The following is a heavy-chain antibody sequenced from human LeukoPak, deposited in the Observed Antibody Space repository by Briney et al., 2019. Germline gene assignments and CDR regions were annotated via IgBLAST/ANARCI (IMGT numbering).Heavy chain of an antibody. D-gene: IGHD5-24*01. J-gene: IGHJ4*02. CDR1: GFTFSNYA. Sequence: GGSLRLSCAASGFTFSNYAIHWVRQAPGKGLEWVAFISYDGSNKHYADSVEGRFTISRDNSKNTLYLQMNSLRPEDTAVYYCARARFGYNRGPFDYWGQGILVTVSS. CDR2: ISYDGSNK. V-gene: IGHV3-30-3*01. CDR3: ARARFGYNRGPFDY.